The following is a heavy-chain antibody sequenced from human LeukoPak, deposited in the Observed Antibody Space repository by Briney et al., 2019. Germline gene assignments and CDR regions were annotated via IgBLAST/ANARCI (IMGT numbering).Heavy chain of an antibody. CDR3: ARDHTPACFDY. CDR2: FSGSGGTT. D-gene: IGHD2-15*01. Sequence: GGSLRLSCAASGFTFSSYAMNWVRQAPGRGLEWVSGFSGSGGTTYYADSVKGRFTISRDNSKNTLYLQMNSLRAEDTAVYYCARDHTPACFDYWGQGTLVTVSS. J-gene: IGHJ4*02. CDR1: GFTFSSYA. V-gene: IGHV3-23*01.